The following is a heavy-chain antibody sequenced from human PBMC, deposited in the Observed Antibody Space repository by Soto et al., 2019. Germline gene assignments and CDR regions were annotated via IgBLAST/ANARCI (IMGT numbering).Heavy chain of an antibody. CDR2: IKEGGREE. J-gene: IGHJ4*02. D-gene: IGHD3-3*02. V-gene: IGHV3-7*01. CDR3: AKAISSPFSSLDY. Sequence: EVQLVQSGGDLVQPGGSLRLSCVASGFTFSTYWMTWVRQAPGMGLEWVAGIKEGGREEVYVDSVKGRFRISRDNAKTSLYLQLTSLRDEDTAVYYCAKAISSPFSSLDYLGQVSLVTVSS. CDR1: GFTFSTYW.